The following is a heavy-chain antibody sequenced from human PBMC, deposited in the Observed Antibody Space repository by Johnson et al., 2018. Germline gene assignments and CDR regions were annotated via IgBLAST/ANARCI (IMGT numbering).Heavy chain of an antibody. Sequence: EVQLLETGGGLVQPGGSLRLSCEASGITFSNFWMHWVRQAPGKGLVWVSRIYSDVSSTNYADSVKGRFTISRDSAKNPLYLQMNSLRAEDTALYYCARAVEATRNAFHIWGQGTMVTVSS. CDR1: GITFSNFW. D-gene: IGHD1-26*01. CDR3: ARAVEATRNAFHI. V-gene: IGHV3-74*01. J-gene: IGHJ3*02. CDR2: IYSDVSST.